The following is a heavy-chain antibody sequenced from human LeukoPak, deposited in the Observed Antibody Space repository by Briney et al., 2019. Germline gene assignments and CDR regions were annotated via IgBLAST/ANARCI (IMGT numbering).Heavy chain of an antibody. CDR1: GFTFSDYW. V-gene: IGHV3-7*01. CDR3: ARDGTAPGLYFDL. D-gene: IGHD6-13*01. CDR2: IRQDGDEK. Sequence: GGSLRLSCAVSGFTFSDYWMNGVRQAPGKGLEWVASIRQDGDEKSYVDSVKGRFTISRDNTKNSLYLQMSRLRAEDTAVYYCARDGTAPGLYFDLWGQGTLVTVSS. J-gene: IGHJ4*01.